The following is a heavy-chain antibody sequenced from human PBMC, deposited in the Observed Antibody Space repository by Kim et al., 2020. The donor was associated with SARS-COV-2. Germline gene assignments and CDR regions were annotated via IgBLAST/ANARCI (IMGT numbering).Heavy chain of an antibody. CDR2: ISHDEGEK. CDR1: GFTFSRYG. V-gene: IGHV3-30*18. D-gene: IGHD5-12*01. Sequence: GGSLRLSCAASGFTFSRYGLHWVRQAPGKGLEWLAVISHDEGEKFYADSVKGRFTISRDTSNSMLYLEMKSLKTEDTAVYFCAKGSTGSGYSSADHWGEGTLVTVSS. J-gene: IGHJ5*02. CDR3: AKGSTGSGYSSADH.